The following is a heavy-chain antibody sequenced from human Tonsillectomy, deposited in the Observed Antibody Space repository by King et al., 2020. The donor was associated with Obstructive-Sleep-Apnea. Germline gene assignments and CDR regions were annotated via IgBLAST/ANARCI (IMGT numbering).Heavy chain of an antibody. CDR3: ARDGSSGSYFPGDN. J-gene: IGHJ4*02. CDR2: ISYDGSNK. V-gene: IGHV3-30*04. D-gene: IGHD1-26*01. Sequence: QLVQSGGGVVQPGRSLRLSCAASGFTFSSYAMHWVRQAPGKGLEWVAVISYDGSNKYYADSVKGRFTISRDNSKNTLYLQMNSLRAEDTAVYDCARDGSSGSYFPGDNWGQGTLVTVSS. CDR1: GFTFSSYA.